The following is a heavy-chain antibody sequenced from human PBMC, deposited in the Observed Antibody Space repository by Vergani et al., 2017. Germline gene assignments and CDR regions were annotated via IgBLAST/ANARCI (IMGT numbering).Heavy chain of an antibody. CDR3: AKYLRDSTDGLPDS. D-gene: IGHD2-21*02. Sequence: QVQLVESGGGVVQPGRSLRLSCAASGCTFSSYGMHWVRQAPGKGLEWVAVISYDGSNKYYADSVKGRFTISKDNSKNTRYVPMDSLRSEDTALYYCAKYLRDSTDGLPDSWGPGTLVIVSS. CDR1: GCTFSSYG. J-gene: IGHJ4*02. CDR2: ISYDGSNK. V-gene: IGHV3-30*18.